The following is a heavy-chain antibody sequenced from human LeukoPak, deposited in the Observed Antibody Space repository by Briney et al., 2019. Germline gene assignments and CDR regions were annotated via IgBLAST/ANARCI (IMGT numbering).Heavy chain of an antibody. D-gene: IGHD3-22*01. CDR1: GGSISSGGYS. V-gene: IGHV4-30-2*01. J-gene: IGHJ5*02. CDR2: IYHSVST. Sequence: SQTLSLTCAVSGGSISSGGYSWSWIRQPPGKGLEWIGYIYHSVSTYYNPSLKSRVTISVDRSKNQFSLKLSSVTAADTAVYYCARGSDPYYYDSSGYSTNWLDPWGQGTLVTVSS. CDR3: ARGSDPYYYDSSGYSTNWLDP.